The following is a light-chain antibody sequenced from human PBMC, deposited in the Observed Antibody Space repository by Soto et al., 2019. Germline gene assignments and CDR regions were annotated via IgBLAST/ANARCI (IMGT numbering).Light chain of an antibody. V-gene: IGLV2-23*02. Sequence: QSALTQPASVSGSPGQSITISCTGTSSDVGSYNLVSWYQQHPGKAPKLMISEVSKRPSGVSNRFSDSKSGNTSSLTISGLQAEDEADYYFCSYAGRSTDLFGNGTKLNVL. CDR2: EVS. CDR1: SSDVGSYNL. CDR3: CSYAGRSTDL. J-gene: IGLJ1*01.